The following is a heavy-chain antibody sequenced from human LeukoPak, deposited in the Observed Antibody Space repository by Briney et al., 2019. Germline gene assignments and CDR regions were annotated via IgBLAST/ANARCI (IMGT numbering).Heavy chain of an antibody. Sequence: GGSLRLSCAASGFTFSDCSIRWVRQASGKGLEWVGLIDKKTKNYETAYAESVRGRFTISRDDSKNTAYLEMDSLEIEDTALYYCTRDAGTYNWLDPWGQGTLVTVSS. V-gene: IGHV3-73*01. J-gene: IGHJ5*02. CDR3: TRDAGTYNWLDP. CDR1: GFTFSDCS. CDR2: IDKKTKNYET. D-gene: IGHD1-26*01.